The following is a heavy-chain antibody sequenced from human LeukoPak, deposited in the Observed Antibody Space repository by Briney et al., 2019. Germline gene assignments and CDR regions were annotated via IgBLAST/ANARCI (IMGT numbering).Heavy chain of an antibody. CDR3: ARDGTYCSSTSCYPYGMDV. Sequence: GGPLRLSCAASGFTFSSYSMNWVRQAPGKGLEWVSYISSSSSYIYYADSVKGRFTISRDNAKNSLYLQMNSLRAEDTAVYYCARDGTYCSSTSCYPYGMDVWGQGTTVTVSS. V-gene: IGHV3-21*05. CDR1: GFTFSSYS. J-gene: IGHJ6*02. CDR2: ISSSSSYI. D-gene: IGHD2-2*01.